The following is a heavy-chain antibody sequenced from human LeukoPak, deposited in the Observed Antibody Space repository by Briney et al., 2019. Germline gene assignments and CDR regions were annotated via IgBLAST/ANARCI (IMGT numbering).Heavy chain of an antibody. J-gene: IGHJ4*02. CDR2: ISGSSSDT. Sequence: PGGSLRLSCAASGFTFSDYYMTWIRQAPGRGLEWVSYISGSSSDTNYADSVKGRFTISRDNAKNSLSLQMNSLSADDTALYYCARYSLDGSDYLLDYWGQGTLVTVSS. CDR3: ARYSLDGSDYLLDY. V-gene: IGHV3-11*03. D-gene: IGHD3-22*01. CDR1: GFTFSDYY.